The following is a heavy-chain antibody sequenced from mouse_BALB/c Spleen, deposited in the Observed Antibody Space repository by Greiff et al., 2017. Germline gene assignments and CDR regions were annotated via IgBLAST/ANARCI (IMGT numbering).Heavy chain of an antibody. CDR3: TEDIRRLKAMDD. V-gene: IGHV7-3*02. CDR2: IRNKANGYTT. CDR1: GFTFTDYY. Sequence: EVKVVDSGGGLVQPGGSLRLSCATSGFTFTDYYMSWVRQPPGKALEWLGFIRNKANGYTTEYSASVKGRFTISRDNSQSILYLQMNTLRAENSAAYSSTEDIRRLKAMDDWGQGTSVTVSA. J-gene: IGHJ4*01. D-gene: IGHD1-1*01.